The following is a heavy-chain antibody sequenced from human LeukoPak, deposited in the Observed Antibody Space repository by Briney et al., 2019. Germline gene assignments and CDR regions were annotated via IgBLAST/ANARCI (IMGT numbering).Heavy chain of an antibody. CDR1: GGSISSSSYY. CDR3: ARTGYSSSNPVNY. J-gene: IGHJ4*02. Sequence: PSETLSLTCTVSGGSISSSSYYWGWIRQPPGKGLEWIGSIYYSGSTYYNPSLKSRVTISVDTSKNQFSLKLSSVTAADTAVYYCARTGYSSSNPVNYWGQGTLVTVSS. D-gene: IGHD6-6*01. CDR2: IYYSGST. V-gene: IGHV4-39*01.